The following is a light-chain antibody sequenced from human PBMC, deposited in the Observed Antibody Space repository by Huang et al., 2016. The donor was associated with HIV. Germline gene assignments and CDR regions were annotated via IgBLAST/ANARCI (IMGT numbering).Light chain of an antibody. Sequence: DIVMIQSPLSLPVTPGEPASISCTSSRSLLHSNGYNYLDWYLQKPGQSPQLLLFLGSYRASGVPDRFSGSGSGTYFSLKISRVEAEDVGVYYCMQALHTPYTFGQGTKLEIK. CDR1: RSLLHSNGYNY. J-gene: IGKJ2*01. CDR2: LGS. V-gene: IGKV2-28*01. CDR3: MQALHTPYT.